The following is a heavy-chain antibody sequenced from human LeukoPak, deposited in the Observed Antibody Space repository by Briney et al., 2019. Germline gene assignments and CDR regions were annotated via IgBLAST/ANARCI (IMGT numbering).Heavy chain of an antibody. D-gene: IGHD4-23*01. CDR2: INHSGST. Sequence: PSETLSLTCAHYVWSFSGYYWSWIRQPPGKGLEWIGEINHSGSTNYNPSLKSRVTISVDTSKNQFSLKLSSVTAADTAVYYCASRAGGNTAGVVWGQGTLVTVSS. J-gene: IGHJ4*02. CDR1: VWSFSGYY. CDR3: ASRAGGNTAGVV. V-gene: IGHV4-34*01.